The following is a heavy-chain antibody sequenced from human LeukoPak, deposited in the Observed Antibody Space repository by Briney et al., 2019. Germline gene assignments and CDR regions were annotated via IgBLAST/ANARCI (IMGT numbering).Heavy chain of an antibody. V-gene: IGHV3-53*01. D-gene: IGHD5-12*01. CDR1: GFTVSSNY. CDR3: ARAVGGSYSGYDYGDY. Sequence: GGSLRLSCAASGFTVSSNYMSWVRQAPGKGLEWVSVIYSGGSTYYADSVKGRFTISRDNAKNSLYLQMNSLRAEDTALYYCARAVGGSYSGYDYGDYWGQGTLVTVSS. CDR2: IYSGGST. J-gene: IGHJ4*02.